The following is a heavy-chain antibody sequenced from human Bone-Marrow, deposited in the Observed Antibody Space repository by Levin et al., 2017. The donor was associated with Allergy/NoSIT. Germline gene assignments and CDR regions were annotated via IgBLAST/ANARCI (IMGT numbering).Heavy chain of an antibody. CDR1: GFTFSSYE. D-gene: IGHD6-13*01. CDR3: ARDSRIAAAGTGYYFDY. CDR2: ISSSGNTI. V-gene: IGHV3-48*03. Sequence: PGGSLRLSCAASGFTFSSYEMNWVRQAPGKGLEWVSYISSSGNTIYYADSVKGRFTISRDNAKNSLYLQMNSLRAEDTAVYYCARDSRIAAAGTGYYFDYWGQGTLVTVSS. J-gene: IGHJ4*02.